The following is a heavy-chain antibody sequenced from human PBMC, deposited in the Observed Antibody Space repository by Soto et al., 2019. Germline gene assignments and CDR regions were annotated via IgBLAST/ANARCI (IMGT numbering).Heavy chain of an antibody. CDR2: ISWNSGSI. J-gene: IGHJ2*01. D-gene: IGHD1-26*01. CDR3: ARGGSLNWYFDL. Sequence: SLRLSCAASGFTFDDYAMHWVRQAPWKGLEWVSGISWNSGSIAYADSVKGRFTISRDNAKNSQYLQMNSLRAEDTAVYYCARGGSLNWYFDLRGRGTLVTVSS. V-gene: IGHV3-9*01. CDR1: GFTFDDYA.